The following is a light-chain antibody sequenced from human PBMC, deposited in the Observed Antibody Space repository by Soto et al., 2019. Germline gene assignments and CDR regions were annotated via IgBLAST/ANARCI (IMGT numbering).Light chain of an antibody. J-gene: IGLJ1*01. Sequence: QSVLTQPPSASGSPGQSVTISCTGTKNDIGDYDFVSWYQHHPGKAPRLIIYEVVQRPSGVPDRFSGSKSGNTASLTVSGLQAADEADYFCKSYDGSNTYVFGSGTKLTVL. CDR2: EVV. V-gene: IGLV2-8*01. CDR1: KNDIGDYDF. CDR3: KSYDGSNTYV.